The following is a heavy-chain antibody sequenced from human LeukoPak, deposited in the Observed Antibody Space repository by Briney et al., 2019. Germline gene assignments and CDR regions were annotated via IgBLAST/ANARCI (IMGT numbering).Heavy chain of an antibody. D-gene: IGHD1-14*01. J-gene: IGHJ3*02. CDR2: IYYSGST. CDR1: GASITTTLYY. Sequence: NPSETLSLTCTVSGASITTTLYYWVWARQSPGKGLEWIGYIYYSGSTNYNPSLKSRVTISVDTSKNQFSLKLSSVTAADTAVYYCARGRSRISPGVTFDIWGQGTMVTVSS. CDR3: ARGRSRISPGVTFDI. V-gene: IGHV4-61*05.